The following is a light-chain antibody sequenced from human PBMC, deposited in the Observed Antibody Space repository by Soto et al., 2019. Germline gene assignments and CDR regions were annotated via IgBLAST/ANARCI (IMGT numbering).Light chain of an antibody. J-gene: IGLJ1*01. CDR2: DVT. CDR3: CSYAGSYTSPYV. Sequence: QSVLTQPRSVSGSPGQSVTISCTGTSSDVGDYSYVSWYQQHPGKAPKLIIYDVTKRPSGVPDRFSGSKSGNTASLTISGLQAEDEADYFCCSYAGSYTSPYVFGTGTKLTVL. V-gene: IGLV2-11*01. CDR1: SSDVGDYSY.